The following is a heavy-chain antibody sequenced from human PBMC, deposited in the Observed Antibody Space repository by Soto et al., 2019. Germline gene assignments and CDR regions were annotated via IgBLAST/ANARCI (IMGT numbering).Heavy chain of an antibody. CDR1: GFTFSSYA. CDR3: AKPYRPGSYRRNMAY. D-gene: IGHD3-16*01. CDR2: ISGSGGST. J-gene: IGHJ4*02. V-gene: IGHV3-23*01. Sequence: RWGSLRLSCAASGFTFSSYAMSWVRQAPGKGLEWVSAISGSGGSTYYADSVKGRFTISRDNSKNTLYLQMNSLRAEDTAVYYCAKPYRPGSYRRNMAYWGQGTLVTVSS.